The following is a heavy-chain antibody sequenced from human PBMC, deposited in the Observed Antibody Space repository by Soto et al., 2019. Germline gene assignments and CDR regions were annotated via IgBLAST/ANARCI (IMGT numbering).Heavy chain of an antibody. J-gene: IGHJ4*02. Sequence: SETLSLTCAFSCGSIISGGYSWSWIRQPPGKGLEWIGYIYHSGSTYYNPSLKSRVTISVDRSKNQFSLKLSSVTAADTAVYYCARADSYYFDYWGQGTLVTVSS. CDR3: ARADSYYFDY. CDR2: IYHSGST. D-gene: IGHD6-6*01. CDR1: CGSIISGGYS. V-gene: IGHV4-30-2*01.